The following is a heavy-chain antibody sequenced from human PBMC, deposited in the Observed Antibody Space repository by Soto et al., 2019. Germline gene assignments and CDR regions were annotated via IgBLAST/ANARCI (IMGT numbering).Heavy chain of an antibody. D-gene: IGHD1-26*01. CDR2: PSYRSKWYN. V-gene: IGHV6-1*01. Sequence: VRLQQSGPGLVKPSRTLSLTCDISGDSVSSNSAAWTWIRQSPSRGLEWLGRPSYRSKWYNDYAVSVQSRTTIIHDTFKNQCRRRPMSGTPGGASLYFCASSERSGFVLDYLGHGTLVLVSA. J-gene: IGHJ4*01. CDR3: ASSERSGFVLDY. CDR1: GDSVSSNSAA.